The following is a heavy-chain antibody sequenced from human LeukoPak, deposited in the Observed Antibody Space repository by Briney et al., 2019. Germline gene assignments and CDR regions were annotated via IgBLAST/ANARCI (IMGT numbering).Heavy chain of an antibody. V-gene: IGHV3-30*02. Sequence: AGESLRLSCAASGFTFSSYGMHWVRQAPGKGLEWVAFIRYDGSNKYYADSVKGRFTISRDNSKNTLYLQMNSLRAEDTAVYYCAKAPRGGIVVVPAAMHYWGQGTLVTVSS. J-gene: IGHJ4*02. D-gene: IGHD2-2*01. CDR3: AKAPRGGIVVVPAAMHY. CDR2: IRYDGSNK. CDR1: GFTFSSYG.